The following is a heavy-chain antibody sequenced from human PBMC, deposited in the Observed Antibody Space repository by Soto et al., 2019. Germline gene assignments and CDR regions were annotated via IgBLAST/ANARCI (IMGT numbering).Heavy chain of an antibody. CDR3: AAGGVTGTTFGLYYYYGMDV. J-gene: IGHJ6*02. CDR1: GFTFSSYG. V-gene: IGHV3-30*03. Sequence: PGGSLRLSCAASGFTFSSYGMHWVRQAPGKGLEWVAVISYDGRNKYYADSVKGRFTISRDNSKNTLYLQMNSLRAEDTAVYDCAAGGVTGTTFGLYYYYGMDVWGQGTTVTVSS. D-gene: IGHD1-7*01. CDR2: ISYDGRNK.